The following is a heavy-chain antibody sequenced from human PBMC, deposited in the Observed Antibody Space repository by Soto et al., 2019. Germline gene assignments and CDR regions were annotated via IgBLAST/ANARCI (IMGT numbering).Heavy chain of an antibody. J-gene: IGHJ4*02. D-gene: IGHD6-19*01. CDR1: GYTFTNYR. V-gene: IGHV1-18*04. CDR2: ISAYNGNT. Sequence: SSVKVSCKASGYTFTNYRIRWVRQAPGQGLEWLGWISAYNGNTNYAQKLQGRVTMTTDTSTSTAYMELRSLRSDDTAVYYCAREGIAVAGNCDCFGREILVSV. CDR3: AREGIAVAGNCDC.